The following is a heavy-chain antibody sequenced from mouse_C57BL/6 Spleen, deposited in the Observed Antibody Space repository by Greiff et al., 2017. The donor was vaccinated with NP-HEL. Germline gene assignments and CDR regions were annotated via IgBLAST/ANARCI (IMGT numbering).Heavy chain of an antibody. CDR1: GYSFTGYY. Sequence: EVKLMESGPELVKPGASVKISCKASGYSFTGYYMNWVKQSPEKSLEWIGEINPSTGGTTYNQKFKAKATLTVDKSSSTAYMQLKSLTSEDSAVYYCARDFDYWGQGTTLTVSS. CDR3: ARDFDY. CDR2: INPSTGGT. J-gene: IGHJ2*01. V-gene: IGHV1-42*01.